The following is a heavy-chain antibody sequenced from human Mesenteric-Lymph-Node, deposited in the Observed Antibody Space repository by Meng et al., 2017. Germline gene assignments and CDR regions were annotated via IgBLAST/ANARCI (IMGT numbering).Heavy chain of an antibody. CDR1: GFTFSGYW. Sequence: GESLKISCAASGFTFSGYWMHWVRQAPGKGLVWVSRINNDGSGTWYADSVKGRFTISRDNAKNTLYLQMNSLRAEDTAVYFCARDQNGPGGTVDYWGQGALVTVSS. V-gene: IGHV3-74*01. CDR2: INNDGSGT. CDR3: ARDQNGPGGTVDY. D-gene: IGHD1-1*01. J-gene: IGHJ4*02.